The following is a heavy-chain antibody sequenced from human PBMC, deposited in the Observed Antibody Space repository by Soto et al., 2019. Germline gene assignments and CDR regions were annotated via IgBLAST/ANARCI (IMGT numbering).Heavy chain of an antibody. CDR1: GFTFSVSA. D-gene: IGHD3-10*01. J-gene: IGHJ6*02. Sequence: EVQLVQSGGGLVQPGGSLRLSCEASGFTFSVSAMHWVRQASGKGLEWVGSIRTRKNRYVTTYAASVKGRFSLSSDDAKNTAYRQMSSRKNEDSADYYGASIEYGRDVWGQGTTVIVS. V-gene: IGHV3-73*02. CDR2: IRTRKNRYVT. CDR3: ASIEYGRDV.